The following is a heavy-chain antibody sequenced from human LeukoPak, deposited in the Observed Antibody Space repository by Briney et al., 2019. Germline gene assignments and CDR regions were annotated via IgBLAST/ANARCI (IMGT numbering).Heavy chain of an antibody. CDR3: AREPHKRRDGYNKANPDAFDI. Sequence: PSETLSLTCTVSGGSISSYYWSWIRQPAGKGLEWIGRIYTSGSTNYNPSLKSRVTMSVDTSKNQFSLKLSSVTAADTAVYYCAREPHKRRDGYNKANPDAFDIWGQGTMVTVSS. CDR2: IYTSGST. D-gene: IGHD5-12*01. V-gene: IGHV4-4*07. CDR1: GGSISSYY. J-gene: IGHJ3*02.